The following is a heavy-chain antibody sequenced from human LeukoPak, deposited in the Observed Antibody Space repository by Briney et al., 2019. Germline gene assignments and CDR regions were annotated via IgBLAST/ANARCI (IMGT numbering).Heavy chain of an antibody. J-gene: IGHJ4*02. D-gene: IGHD3-3*01. V-gene: IGHV1-18*01. CDR3: ARITIFGVVIDFDY. CDR1: GYSFTSYG. CDR2: ISGSNGNT. Sequence: ASVKVSCKASGYSFTSYGITWVRQAPGQGLEWMGWISGSNGNTNYAQKHQGRVTMTTDTSTSTAYMELRSLRSDDTAVYYYARITIFGVVIDFDYWGQGTPVTVSS.